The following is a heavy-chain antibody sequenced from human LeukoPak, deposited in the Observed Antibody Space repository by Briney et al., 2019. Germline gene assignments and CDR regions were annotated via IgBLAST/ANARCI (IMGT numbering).Heavy chain of an antibody. CDR3: ARNGGSYTFDI. CDR1: VGSISTYY. V-gene: IGHV4-59*01. J-gene: IGHJ3*02. CDR2: IYYSGST. Sequence: PSETLSLTCTVSVGSISTYYWSWIRQPPGKGLEWIGYIYYSGSTNYSPSLKSRVTVSIDTSKNQFSLKLTSVTAADAAVYYCARNGGSYTFDIWGQGTMVTVSS. D-gene: IGHD1-26*01.